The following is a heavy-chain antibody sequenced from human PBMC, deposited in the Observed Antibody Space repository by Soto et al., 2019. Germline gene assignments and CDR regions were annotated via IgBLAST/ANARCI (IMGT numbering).Heavy chain of an antibody. CDR3: ANDPGLHSDYDYIWGSYPAYFDY. CDR2: ISGSGGST. CDR1: GFTFSSYA. J-gene: IGHJ4*02. V-gene: IGHV3-23*01. D-gene: IGHD3-16*02. Sequence: GGSLRLSCAASGFTFSSYAMSWVRQAPGKGLEWVSAISGSGGSTYYADSVKGRFTISRDNSKNTLYLQMNSLRAEDTAVYYCANDPGLHSDYDYIWGSYPAYFDYWGQGTLVTVSS.